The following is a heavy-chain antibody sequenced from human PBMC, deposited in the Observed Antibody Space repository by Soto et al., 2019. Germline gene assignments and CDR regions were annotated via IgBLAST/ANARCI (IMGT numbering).Heavy chain of an antibody. CDR2: IYYSGST. CDR1: DGSISSSSYY. CDR3: AGLWYGVIKSYFAS. J-gene: IGHJ4*02. D-gene: IGHD2-21*01. V-gene: IGHV4-39*01. Sequence: SETLSLTCTVSDGSISSSSYYWGWIRQRPGKGLEGIGSIYYSGSTYYNPSLKSRVTISIDTSKNQFSLKLSSGTAADTAMYYFAGLWYGVIKSYFASWAQGT.